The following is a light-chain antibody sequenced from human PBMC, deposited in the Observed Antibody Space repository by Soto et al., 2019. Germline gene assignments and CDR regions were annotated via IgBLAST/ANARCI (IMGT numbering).Light chain of an antibody. Sequence: QSALTQPASVSGSPGQSITISCTGTSSDVGGYNYVSWYQQHPGKAPKLMIYDVSIWPSGVSNRFSGSKSGNTASLTISGLQAEDEADYYCSSYTSSSTLRVLFGGGTKVTVL. V-gene: IGLV2-14*01. CDR1: SSDVGGYNY. J-gene: IGLJ2*01. CDR2: DVS. CDR3: SSYTSSSTLRVL.